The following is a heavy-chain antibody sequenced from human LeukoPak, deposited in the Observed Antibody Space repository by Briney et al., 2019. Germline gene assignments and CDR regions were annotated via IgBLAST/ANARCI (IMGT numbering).Heavy chain of an antibody. CDR2: ISGSGGST. Sequence: GGSLRLSCAASGFTFSSYAMSWVRQAPGKGLEWVSAISGSGGSTYYADSVKGRFAISRDNSKNTLYLQMNSLRAEDTAVYYCAKDRSYYGSGSYYLEDYWGQGTLVTVSS. V-gene: IGHV3-23*01. J-gene: IGHJ4*02. D-gene: IGHD3-10*01. CDR1: GFTFSSYA. CDR3: AKDRSYYGSGSYYLEDY.